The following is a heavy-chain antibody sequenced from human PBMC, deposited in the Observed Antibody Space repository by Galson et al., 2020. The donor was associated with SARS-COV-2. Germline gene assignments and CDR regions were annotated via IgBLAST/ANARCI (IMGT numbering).Heavy chain of an antibody. CDR1: GGSISGSY. CDR3: ARHAYFYNSGSYSNYYYGMDV. J-gene: IGHJ6*02. D-gene: IGHD3-10*01. Sequence: SETLSLTCSISGGSISGSYWSWIRQPPGKGLEWIGYIHNSGSTSYNPTLKSRLTISMDTSKNHLSLNLRSVTAADTAVYFCARHAYFYNSGSYSNYYYGMDVWGQGTTVTVSS. CDR2: IHNSGST. V-gene: IGHV4-59*08.